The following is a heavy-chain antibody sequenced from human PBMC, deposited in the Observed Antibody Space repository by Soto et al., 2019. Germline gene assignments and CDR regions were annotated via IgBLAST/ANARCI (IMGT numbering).Heavy chain of an antibody. CDR2: IIPILGIA. CDR1: GGTFSSYT. Sequence: QVQLVQSGAEVKKPGSSVKVSCKASGGTFSSYTISWVRQAPGQGLEWMGRIIPILGIANYAQKFQGRVTITANKAXSTAYRELSSLRSEDTAVYYCAMEYCSSTSCYRDYWGQGTLVTVSS. D-gene: IGHD2-2*02. J-gene: IGHJ4*02. V-gene: IGHV1-69*02. CDR3: AMEYCSSTSCYRDY.